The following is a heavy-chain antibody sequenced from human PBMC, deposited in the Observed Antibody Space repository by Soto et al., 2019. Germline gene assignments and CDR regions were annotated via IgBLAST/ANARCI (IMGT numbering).Heavy chain of an antibody. V-gene: IGHV4-34*01. CDR2: INHSGST. Sequence: SGTLSLTCAVYGGSFSGYDWSWIRQPPGKGLEWIGEINHSGSTNYNPSLKSRVTISVDTSKNQFSLKLSPVTAADTAVYYCARGPTVTTFRYYYYYGMDVWGQGTTVTVSS. CDR1: GGSFSGYD. CDR3: ARGPTVTTFRYYYYYGMDV. J-gene: IGHJ6*02. D-gene: IGHD4-17*01.